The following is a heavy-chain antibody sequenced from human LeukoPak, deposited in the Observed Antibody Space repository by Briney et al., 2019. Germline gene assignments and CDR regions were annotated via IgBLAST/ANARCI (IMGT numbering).Heavy chain of an antibody. J-gene: IGHJ4*02. CDR2: IYHSGST. D-gene: IGHD6-19*01. CDR1: GGSISSSNYY. Sequence: PSETLSLTCTVSGGSISSSNYYWGWIRQPPGKGLEWIGSIYHSGSTYYDASLKSRVTISVDTSKNRFSLKLSSVTAADSALYYCARREQWAAPTYWGQGTLVTVSS. CDR3: ARREQWAAPTY. V-gene: IGHV4-39*01.